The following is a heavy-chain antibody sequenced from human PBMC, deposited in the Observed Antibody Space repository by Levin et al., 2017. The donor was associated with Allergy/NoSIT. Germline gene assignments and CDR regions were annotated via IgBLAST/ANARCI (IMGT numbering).Heavy chain of an antibody. D-gene: IGHD3-9*01. CDR3: ARSHELRYFDWSHKARGRTNFDY. V-gene: IGHV3-33*01. CDR1: GFTFSSYG. J-gene: IGHJ4*02. CDR2: IWYDGSNK. Sequence: LTCAASGFTFSSYGMHWVRQAPGKGLEWVAVIWYDGSNKYYADSVKGRFTISRDNSKNTLYLQMNSLRAEDTAVYYCARSHELRYFDWSHKARGRTNFDYWGQGTLVTVSS.